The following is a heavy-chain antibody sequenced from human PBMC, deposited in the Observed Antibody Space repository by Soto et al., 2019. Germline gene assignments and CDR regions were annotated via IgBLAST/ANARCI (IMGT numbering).Heavy chain of an antibody. V-gene: IGHV1-18*01. D-gene: IGHD6-13*01. CDR2: ISTYNGNT. Sequence: ASVKVSCRASGYTFTNYGINWVRQSPGQGLEWMGWISTYNGNTNYAQNLQGRVTMTTDTSTSTAYMELRSLRSDDTAVYYCATIAAAGREHDPWGQGTLVTSPQ. J-gene: IGHJ5*02. CDR1: GYTFTNYG. CDR3: ATIAAAGREHDP.